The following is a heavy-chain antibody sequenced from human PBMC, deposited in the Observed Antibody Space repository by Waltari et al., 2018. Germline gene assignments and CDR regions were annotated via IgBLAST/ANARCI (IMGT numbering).Heavy chain of an antibody. Sequence: EVQLVQSGAEVKKPGATVKISCKVSGYTFNDYHLPRRQQAPGKGLEWLGLVDPEDGETIYAEKFQGRVTITADTSTDTAYMELSSLRAEDTAVYYCATHSDDYYYGMDVWGQGTTVTVSS. V-gene: IGHV1-69-2*01. CDR2: VDPEDGET. CDR1: GYTFNDYH. CDR3: ATHSDDYYYGMDV. D-gene: IGHD2-21*02. J-gene: IGHJ6*02.